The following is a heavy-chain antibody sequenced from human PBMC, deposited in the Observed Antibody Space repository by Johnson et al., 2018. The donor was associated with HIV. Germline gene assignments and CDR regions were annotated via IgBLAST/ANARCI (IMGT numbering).Heavy chain of an antibody. CDR2: IYSGGST. CDR3: AKSSGSSGAFDI. D-gene: IGHD2-15*01. J-gene: IGHJ3*02. Sequence: MQLVESGGGLVQPGGSLRLSCAASGFTVSSNYISWVRQAPGRGLEWVSVIYSGGSTYYADSVKGRFTISRDNSKNTLYLQMNSLRAEDTAVYYCAKSSGSSGAFDIWGQGTMVTVSS. CDR1: GFTVSSNY. V-gene: IGHV3-66*02.